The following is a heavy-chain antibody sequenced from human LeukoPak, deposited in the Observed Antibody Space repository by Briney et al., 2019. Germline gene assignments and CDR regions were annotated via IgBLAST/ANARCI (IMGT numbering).Heavy chain of an antibody. CDR1: GYSISSGYY. D-gene: IGHD3-9*01. V-gene: IGHV4-38-2*02. CDR3: ARGRVGDFDWLLNPEIYFDY. CDR2: IYHSGTT. J-gene: IGHJ4*02. Sequence: SETLSLTCTVSGYSISSGYYWGWIRQPPGKGLEWIGSIYHSGTTYYNPSLKSRVTISVDTSKNQFSLKLSSVTAADTAVYYCARGRVGDFDWLLNPEIYFDYWGQGTLVTVSS.